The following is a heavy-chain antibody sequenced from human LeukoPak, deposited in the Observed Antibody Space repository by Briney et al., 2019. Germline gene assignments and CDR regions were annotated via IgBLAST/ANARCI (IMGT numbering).Heavy chain of an antibody. Sequence: ASVKVSCKASGYTFISYDINWVRQATGQGLEWVGWVNPNSANTGYAQKFQGRVTITRNTSISTAYMELSSLRSEDTAVYYCARGKAGDSGGHRTFDIWGQGTMVTVSS. CDR1: GYTFISYD. D-gene: IGHD2-15*01. J-gene: IGHJ3*02. V-gene: IGHV1-8*03. CDR2: VNPNSANT. CDR3: ARGKAGDSGGHRTFDI.